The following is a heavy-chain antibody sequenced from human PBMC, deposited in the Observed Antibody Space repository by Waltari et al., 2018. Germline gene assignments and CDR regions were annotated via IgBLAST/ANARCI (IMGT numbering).Heavy chain of an antibody. V-gene: IGHV4-34*01. Sequence: QVQLQQWGAGLLKPSETLSLTCAVFGGSFSGYYWSWIRQPPGKGLEWIGEINHSGSTNYNPSLKSRVTISVDTSKNQFSLKLSSVTAADTAMYYCAATYYDFWSGSMAPLGYWGQGTLVTVSS. CDR2: INHSGST. D-gene: IGHD3-3*01. CDR1: GGSFSGYY. J-gene: IGHJ4*02. CDR3: AATYYDFWSGSMAPLGY.